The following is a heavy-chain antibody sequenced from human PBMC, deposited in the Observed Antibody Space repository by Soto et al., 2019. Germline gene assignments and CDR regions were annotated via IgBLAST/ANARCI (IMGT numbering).Heavy chain of an antibody. D-gene: IGHD2-21*02. V-gene: IGHV1-69*01. CDR1: RDTFNKYA. CDR2: IIPIFSSR. Sequence: QVHLVQSGAEVKKPGSSVNVSCKTSRDTFNKYAFNWVRQAPGQGLEWMGWIIPIFSSRNYAEKFQGRVTITADDSTSTAYMELRSLRFEDTAVYYCARGETDLGVWGQGTTVTVSS. J-gene: IGHJ6*02. CDR3: ARGETDLGV.